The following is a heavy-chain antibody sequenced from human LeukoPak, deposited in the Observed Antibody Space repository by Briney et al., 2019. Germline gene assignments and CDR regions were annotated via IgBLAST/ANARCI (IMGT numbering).Heavy chain of an antibody. J-gene: IGHJ4*02. CDR3: ARIMYDFGSPRYPLALKY. Sequence: GSSLTLSCAPSGFNFNNYAMQWVRQAPGKGTEWVAVIWHEGRDEFYVDSVKGRFTVSRDNSQSTLYLQMNSLRNEDTAVYYCARIMYDFGSPRYPLALKYWGQGTPVIVSS. CDR1: GFNFNNYA. D-gene: IGHD3-3*01. V-gene: IGHV3-33*08. CDR2: IWHEGRDE.